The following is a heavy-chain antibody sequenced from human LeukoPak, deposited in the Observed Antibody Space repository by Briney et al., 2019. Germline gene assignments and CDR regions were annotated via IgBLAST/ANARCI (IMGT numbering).Heavy chain of an antibody. J-gene: IGHJ4*02. V-gene: IGHV4-59*08. Sequence: SETLSLTCTVSGGSISSYYWSRIRQPPGKGLEWIGYIYYSGSTNYNPSLKSRVTISVDTSKNQFSLKLSSVTAADTAVYYCARRYYDILTGRYYFDYWGQGTLVTVSS. D-gene: IGHD3-9*01. CDR1: GGSISSYY. CDR2: IYYSGST. CDR3: ARRYYDILTGRYYFDY.